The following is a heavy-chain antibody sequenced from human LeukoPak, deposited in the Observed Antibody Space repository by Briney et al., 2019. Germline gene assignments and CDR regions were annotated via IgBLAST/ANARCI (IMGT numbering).Heavy chain of an antibody. CDR3: ARVGSGCDDY. J-gene: IGHJ4*02. V-gene: IGHV4-34*01. CDR1: GGSFSGYY. Sequence: PSETLSLTCAVYGGSFSGYYWSWVRQPPGKGLEWIGEINHSGSTNYNPSLKSRVTISVDTSKNQFSLNLSSVTAAYTAVYYCARVGSGCDDYWGQGTLVTVSS. D-gene: IGHD5-12*01. CDR2: INHSGST.